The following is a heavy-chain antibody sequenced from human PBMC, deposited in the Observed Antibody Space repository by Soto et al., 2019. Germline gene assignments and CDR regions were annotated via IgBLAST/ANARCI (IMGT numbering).Heavy chain of an antibody. Sequence: EVQLLGSGGGLVQPGGSLRLSCTASGFTFSRYAMSWVRQAPGKGLEWVSTISDSGSTYYAESVKGRLTISRDHSKNTLYLQMNSLRAEDTGVYYCAKGVLGDCSPTSCLCRFDYCGLGALVTVSS. J-gene: IGHJ4*02. CDR2: ISDSGST. CDR3: AKGVLGDCSPTSCLCRFDY. CDR1: GFTFSRYA. D-gene: IGHD2-2*01. V-gene: IGHV3-23*01.